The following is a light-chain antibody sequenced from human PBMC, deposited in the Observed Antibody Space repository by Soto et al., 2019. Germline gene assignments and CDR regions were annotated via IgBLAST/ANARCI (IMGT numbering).Light chain of an antibody. CDR2: DAS. CDR3: QQRSNWLPVT. CDR1: QSVSNY. Sequence: TQSPSTLSASVGDRVMITCRASQSVSNYLAWYQQKPGQAPRLLIYDASNRASGIPARFSGSGSGTDFTLTISSLDPEDFAVYYCQQRSNWLPVTFGGGTKVDIK. V-gene: IGKV3-11*01. J-gene: IGKJ4*01.